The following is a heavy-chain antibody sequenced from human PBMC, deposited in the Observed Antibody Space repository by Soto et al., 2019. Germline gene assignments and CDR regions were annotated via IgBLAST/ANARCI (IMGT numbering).Heavy chain of an antibody. Sequence: PSETLSLTCTVSGGSISSYYWSWIRQPPGKGLEWIGYIYYSGSTNYNPSHKSRVTISVDTSKNQFSLKLSSVTAADTAVYYCARDHRRPQWDSWGQGTLVTVSS. V-gene: IGHV4-59*01. CDR3: ARDHRRPQWDS. D-gene: IGHD6-19*01. CDR1: GGSISSYY. CDR2: IYYSGST. J-gene: IGHJ4*02.